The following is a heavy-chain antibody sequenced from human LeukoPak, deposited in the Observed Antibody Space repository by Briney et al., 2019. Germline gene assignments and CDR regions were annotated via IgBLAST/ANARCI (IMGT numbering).Heavy chain of an antibody. CDR1: GFIFSSYG. D-gene: IGHD5-18*01. Sequence: GGSLRLSCAASGFIFSSYGMHWVRQAPGKGLDWVAFIRYDGRNKYYADSVKGRFTISRDNAKNSLYLQMNSLRAEDTAVYYCARGPPRDTFDYWGQGTLVTVSS. V-gene: IGHV3-30*02. J-gene: IGHJ4*02. CDR3: ARGPPRDTFDY. CDR2: IRYDGRNK.